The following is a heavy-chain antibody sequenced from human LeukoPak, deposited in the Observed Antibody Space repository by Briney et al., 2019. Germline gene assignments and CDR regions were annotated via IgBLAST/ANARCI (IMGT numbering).Heavy chain of an antibody. D-gene: IGHD6-6*01. Sequence: GRSLRLSCAASGFTFITYGMHWVRQVPGKGLVWVSRITNDGTSTSYGGSVKGRFTISRDNAKNTLYLQMNSLRAEDTAVYYCARSIISADYYFDYWGRGTLVTVSS. CDR2: ITNDGTST. J-gene: IGHJ4*02. CDR3: ARSIISADYYFDY. V-gene: IGHV3-74*01. CDR1: GFTFITYG.